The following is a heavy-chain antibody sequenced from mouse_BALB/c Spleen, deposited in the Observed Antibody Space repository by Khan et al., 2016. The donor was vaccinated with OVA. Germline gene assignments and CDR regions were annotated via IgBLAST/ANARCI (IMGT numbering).Heavy chain of an antibody. V-gene: IGHV1S136*01. CDR1: GYIFTNYV. Sequence: VQLKESGPELVKPGASVTMSCKASGYIFTNYVLHWVQQKSGQGLEWIGNINPYNGGTKYNEKFKGQATLASDKSSITAYMELSSLTSEDSPVNYDARGNWQSYYDDNWGQGTTLTLSS. J-gene: IGHJ2*01. CDR3: ARGNWQSYYDDN. D-gene: IGHD4-1*01. CDR2: INPYNGGT.